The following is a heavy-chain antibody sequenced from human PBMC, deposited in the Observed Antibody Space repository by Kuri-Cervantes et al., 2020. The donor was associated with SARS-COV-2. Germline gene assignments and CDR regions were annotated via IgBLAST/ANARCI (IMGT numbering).Heavy chain of an antibody. D-gene: IGHD6-13*01. CDR2: IWYDGSNK. V-gene: IGHV3-33*08. Sequence: LSLTCAASGFTSSSYGMHWVRQAPGKGLEWVAVIWYDGSNKYYADSVKGRFTISRDNSKNTLYLQMNSLRAEDTAVYYCAREEYSSSWWGELGPFDYWGQGTLVTVSS. CDR1: GFTSSSYG. J-gene: IGHJ4*02. CDR3: AREEYSSSWWGELGPFDY.